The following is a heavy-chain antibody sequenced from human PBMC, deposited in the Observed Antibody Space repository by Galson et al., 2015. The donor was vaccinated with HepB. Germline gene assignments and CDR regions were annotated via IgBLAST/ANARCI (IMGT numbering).Heavy chain of an antibody. CDR3: ARPGPNDYVWGSYRD. CDR2: TSYDGRNK. Sequence: SLRLSCAASGFIFSSYAMHWIRQAPGKGLEWVAVTSYDGRNKYYSDSVKGRFTISRDNTKNTLFLQMNSLRPEGTAVYYCARPGPNDYVWGSYRDWGQGTLVTVSS. D-gene: IGHD3-16*02. J-gene: IGHJ4*02. CDR1: GFIFSSYA. V-gene: IGHV3-30*04.